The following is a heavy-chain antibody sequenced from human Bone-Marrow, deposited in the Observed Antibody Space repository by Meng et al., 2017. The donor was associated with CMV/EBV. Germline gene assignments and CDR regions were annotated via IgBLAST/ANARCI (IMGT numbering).Heavy chain of an antibody. Sequence: GESLKISCAASGFTFSDYYMNWVRQAPGKGLECVSYISTSGRVKYYADSVKGRFTISRDNAKNSVFLQMNSLRAEDTAVYYCATMWFGESPSDIWGQGIIVTVSS. J-gene: IGHJ3*02. CDR1: GFTFSDYY. D-gene: IGHD3-10*01. V-gene: IGHV3-11*04. CDR3: ATMWFGESPSDI. CDR2: ISTSGRVK.